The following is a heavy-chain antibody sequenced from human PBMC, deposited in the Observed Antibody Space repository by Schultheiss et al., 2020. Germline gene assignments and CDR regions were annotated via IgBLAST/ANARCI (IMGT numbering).Heavy chain of an antibody. CDR1: GGSISSYY. J-gene: IGHJ6*02. CDR3: ARDPRITIFGVVTGYGMDV. Sequence: SETLSLTCTVSGGSISSYYWSWIRQPPGKGLEWIGEINHSGSTNYNPSLKSRVTISVDTSKNQFSLKLSSVTAADTAVYYCARDPRITIFGVVTGYGMDVWGQGTTVTVYS. V-gene: IGHV4-34*01. D-gene: IGHD3-3*01. CDR2: INHSGST.